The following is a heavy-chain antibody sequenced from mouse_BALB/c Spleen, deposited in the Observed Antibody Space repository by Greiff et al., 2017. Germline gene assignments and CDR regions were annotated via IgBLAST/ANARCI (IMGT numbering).Heavy chain of an antibody. J-gene: IGHJ2*01. D-gene: IGHD1-2*01. CDR3: VRAALLRYFDY. CDR2: IWTGGGT. V-gene: IGHV2-9-2*01. CDR1: GFSLTSYD. Sequence: VKLQESGPGLVAPSQSLSITCTVSGFSLTSYDISWIRQPPGKGLEWLGVIWTGGGTNYNSAFMSRLSISKDNSKSQVFLKMNSLQTDDTAIYYCVRAALLRYFDYWGQGTTLTVSS.